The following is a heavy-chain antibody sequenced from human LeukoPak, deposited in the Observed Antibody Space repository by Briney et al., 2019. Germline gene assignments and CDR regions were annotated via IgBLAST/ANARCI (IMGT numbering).Heavy chain of an antibody. CDR1: GLKFSDAW. CDR2: IKSKGAGGTT. CDR3: THETQFAWLFFFFDF. Sequence: GGSLRLSCAVSGLKFSDAWMSWVRQAPGKGLEWVGRIKSKGAGGTTEYAAPVKGRFITPRDDSKNMVYLEMNSLKTEDTAVYYCTHETQFAWLFFFFDFWGRGTLVTVSS. V-gene: IGHV3-15*01. J-gene: IGHJ4*02. D-gene: IGHD3-9*01.